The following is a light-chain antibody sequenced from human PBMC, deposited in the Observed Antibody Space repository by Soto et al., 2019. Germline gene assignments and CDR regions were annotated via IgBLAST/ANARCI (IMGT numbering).Light chain of an antibody. CDR3: ATWDDSLKGV. V-gene: IGLV1-44*01. J-gene: IGLJ1*01. Sequence: QSALTQPPSASGTPGQRVSISCSGSTSNIGSHSVNWFQHLPGTAPKLLISTNNQRPSGVPDRFSGYKSGTSASLVISGLQSEDGADYYCATWDDSLKGVFGTGTKLTVL. CDR1: TSNIGSHS. CDR2: TNN.